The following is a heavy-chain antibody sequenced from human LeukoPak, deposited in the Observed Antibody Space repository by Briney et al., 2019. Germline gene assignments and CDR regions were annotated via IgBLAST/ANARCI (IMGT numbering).Heavy chain of an antibody. J-gene: IGHJ4*02. D-gene: IGHD3-16*01. CDR3: AKDRDGYNNGGVFDY. CDR2: ISGSGGST. CDR1: GFTFSSYA. V-gene: IGHV3-23*01. Sequence: PGGSLRVSCAASGFTFSSYAMSWVRQAPGNGLEWVSAISGSGGSTYYADSVKGRSTISRDNSKNTLYLQMNSLRAEDTAVYYCAKDRDGYNNGGVFDYWGQGTLVTVSS.